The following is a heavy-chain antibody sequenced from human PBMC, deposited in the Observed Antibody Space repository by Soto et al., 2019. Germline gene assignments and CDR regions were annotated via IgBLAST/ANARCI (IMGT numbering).Heavy chain of an antibody. CDR2: INPNSGGT. CDR1: GYTFTGYY. D-gene: IGHD3-9*01. J-gene: IGHJ4*02. CDR3: AREEAGYGSAGYY. V-gene: IGHV1-2*02. Sequence: GASVKVSCKASGYTFTGYYMHWVRRAPGQGLEWMGWINPNSGGTNYAQKFQGRVTMTRDTSISTAYMELSRLRSDDTAVYYCAREEAGYGSAGYYWGQGTLVTVSS.